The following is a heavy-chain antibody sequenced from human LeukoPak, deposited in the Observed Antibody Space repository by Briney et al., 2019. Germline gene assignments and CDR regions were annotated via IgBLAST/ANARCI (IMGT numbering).Heavy chain of an antibody. Sequence: GGSLRLSCAASGFTVGSNYMSWVRQAPGKGLEWVSVIYSDDSTYYADSVKGRFTISRDNSKNTLFLQVNSLRAEDTAVYYCARELMITFGGVVVNKYYFDYWGQGTLVTVSS. CDR2: IYSDDST. CDR3: ARELMITFGGVVVNKYYFDY. J-gene: IGHJ4*02. V-gene: IGHV3-53*01. CDR1: GFTVGSNY. D-gene: IGHD3-16*02.